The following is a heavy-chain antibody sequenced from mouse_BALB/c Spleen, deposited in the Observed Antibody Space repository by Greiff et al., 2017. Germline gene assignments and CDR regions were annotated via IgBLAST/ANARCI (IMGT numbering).Heavy chain of an antibody. CDR1: GYTFTSYW. J-gene: IGHJ2*01. V-gene: IGHV1-7*01. CDR2: INPSTGYT. D-gene: IGHD1-1*01. CDR3: ASSYYYYGSRRSYFDY. Sequence: VQLQQSGAELAKPGASVKMSCKASGYTFTSYWMHWVKQRPGQGLEWIGYINPSTGYTEYNQKFKDKATLTADKSSSTAYMQLSSLTSEDSAVYYCASSYYYYGSRRSYFDYWGQGTTLTVSS.